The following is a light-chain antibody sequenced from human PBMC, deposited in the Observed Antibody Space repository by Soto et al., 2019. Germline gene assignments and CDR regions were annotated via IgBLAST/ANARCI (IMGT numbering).Light chain of an antibody. CDR1: SSDVGGYNY. CDR2: EVS. J-gene: IGLJ2*01. CDR3: SSYTNTNTPAV. Sequence: QSALTQPASVSGSPGQSITISCTGTSSDVGGYNYVSWYQQHPGKAPKLMIYEVSNRPSGVSNRFSGSKSGNTASLAISGLQTEDEAEYFCSSYTNTNTPAVFGGGTKVTVL. V-gene: IGLV2-14*01.